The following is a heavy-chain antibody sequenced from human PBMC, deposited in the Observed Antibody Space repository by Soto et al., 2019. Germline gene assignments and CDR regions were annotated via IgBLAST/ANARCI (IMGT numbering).Heavy chain of an antibody. CDR1: GFTFSNHW. CDR3: ARDPGISSGWYYFDY. CDR2: VKQDGSEI. J-gene: IGHJ4*02. D-gene: IGHD6-19*01. V-gene: IGHV3-7*05. Sequence: ESGGGLVQSGGSLRLSCAASGFTFSNHWMTWVRQAPGKGLEWVASVKQDGSEIYYGDSVKGRFTISRDNAKNSLFLQLNSLRAEDTAMYYCARDPGISSGWYYFDYWGQGTLVTVSS.